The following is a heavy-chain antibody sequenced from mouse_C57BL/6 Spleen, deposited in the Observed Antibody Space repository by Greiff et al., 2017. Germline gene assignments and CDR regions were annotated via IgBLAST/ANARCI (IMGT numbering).Heavy chain of an antibody. V-gene: IGHV1-15*01. CDR3: TRRWDDAMDY. Sequence: QVHVKQSGAELVRPGASVTLSCKASGYTFTDYEMHWVKQTPVHGLEWIGAIDPETGGTAYNQKFKGKAILTADKSSSTAYMELRSLTSEDSAVYYCTRRWDDAMDYWGQGTSVTVSS. J-gene: IGHJ4*01. CDR2: IDPETGGT. D-gene: IGHD4-1*01. CDR1: GYTFTDYE.